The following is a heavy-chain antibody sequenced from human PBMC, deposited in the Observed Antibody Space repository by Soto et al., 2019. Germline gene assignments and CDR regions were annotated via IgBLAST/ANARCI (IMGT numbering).Heavy chain of an antibody. J-gene: IGHJ4*02. CDR2: IKQDGSEK. Sequence: GGSLRLSCAASGFTFSSYWMSWVRQAPGKGLEWVANIKQDGSEKYYVDSVKGRFTISRDNAKNSLYLQMNSLRAEDTAVYYCARVGWQHHVIATIVFDYWGQGTLVTVSS. CDR3: ARVGWQHHVIATIVFDY. D-gene: IGHD3-16*02. V-gene: IGHV3-7*05. CDR1: GFTFSSYW.